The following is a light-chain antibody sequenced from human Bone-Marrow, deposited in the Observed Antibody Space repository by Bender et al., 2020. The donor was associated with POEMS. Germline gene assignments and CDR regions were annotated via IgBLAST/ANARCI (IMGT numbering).Light chain of an antibody. J-gene: IGLJ3*02. V-gene: IGLV1-44*01. CDR3: AVWDDSLNGWV. Sequence: QSVLTQPPSASGTPGQRVTISCSGGSSNIGAHAVNWYQHLPGTAPKLLIYSSHRRPSEVPGRFSGSRSGTSASLAISGLQSEDEAEYYCAVWDDSLNGWVFGGGTKLTVL. CDR2: SSH. CDR1: SSNIGAHA.